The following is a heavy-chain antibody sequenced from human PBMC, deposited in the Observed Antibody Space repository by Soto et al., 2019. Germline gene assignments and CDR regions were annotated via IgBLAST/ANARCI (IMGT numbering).Heavy chain of an antibody. D-gene: IGHD4-4*01. CDR1: GYTFTSYD. V-gene: IGHV1-8*01. CDR3: AGDGETTVTPVVGYYYYYMDV. Sequence: ASVKVSCKASGYTFTSYDINWVRQATGQGLEWMGWMNPNSGNTGYAQKFQGRVTMTRNTSISTAYMELSSLRSEDTAVYYCAGDGETTVTPVVGYYYYYMDVWGKGTTVTVSS. CDR2: MNPNSGNT. J-gene: IGHJ6*03.